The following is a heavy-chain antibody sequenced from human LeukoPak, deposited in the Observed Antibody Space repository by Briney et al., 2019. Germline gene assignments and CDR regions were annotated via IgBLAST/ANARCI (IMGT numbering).Heavy chain of an antibody. J-gene: IGHJ5*02. CDR2: ISGSGGST. CDR1: GFTFSSYA. Sequence: PGGSLRLSCAASGFTFSSYAMSWVRQAPGKGLEWVSAISGSGGSTYYADSVKGRFTISRDNSKNTLYLQMNSLRAEDTAVYYCATFGGPRYCSGGSCPRPLFDPWGQGTLVTVSS. V-gene: IGHV3-23*01. CDR3: ATFGGPRYCSGGSCPRPLFDP. D-gene: IGHD2-15*01.